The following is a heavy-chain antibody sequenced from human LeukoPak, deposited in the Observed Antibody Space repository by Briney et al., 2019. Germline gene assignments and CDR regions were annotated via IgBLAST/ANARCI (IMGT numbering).Heavy chain of an antibody. D-gene: IGHD5-24*01. CDR3: AKDIQLST. Sequence: GGSLRLSCVASGVTLSTNYMRWGRQAPGEGPEWVSLIGASGESTYYADSVKGRFTISRDNSKNTLSLQMNSLRVEDTAMYFCAKDIQLSTWGLGTMVTVSS. J-gene: IGHJ3*01. CDR2: IGASGEST. V-gene: IGHV3-23*01. CDR1: GVTLSTNY.